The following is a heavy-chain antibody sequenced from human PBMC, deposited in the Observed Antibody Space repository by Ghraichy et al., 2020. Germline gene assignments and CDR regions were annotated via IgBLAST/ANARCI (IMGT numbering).Heavy chain of an antibody. Sequence: GGSLRLSCAASGFTFSDYYMSWIRQAPGKGLEWVSYISSSSTYTNYADSVKGRFTISRDNAKNSLYLQMNSLRAEDTAVYYCARGGRSSWSYYFDYWGQGTLVTVSS. CDR2: ISSSSTYT. CDR3: ARGGRSSWSYYFDY. D-gene: IGHD6-13*01. V-gene: IGHV3-11*03. J-gene: IGHJ4*02. CDR1: GFTFSDYY.